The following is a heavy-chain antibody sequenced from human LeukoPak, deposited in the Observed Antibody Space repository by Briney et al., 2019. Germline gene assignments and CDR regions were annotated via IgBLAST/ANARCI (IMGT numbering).Heavy chain of an antibody. J-gene: IGHJ4*02. CDR2: IYSGGSI. Sequence: GGSLRLSCAASGFAVSSNYMSWVRQAPGKGLEWVSVIYSGGSIYYADSVKGRFTISRDNSKNTLYLQTNSLRAEDTAVYYCARDPTPPYSWNHIWGQGTLVTVSS. CDR1: GFAVSSNY. D-gene: IGHD1-26*01. CDR3: ARDPTPPYSWNHI. V-gene: IGHV3-66*02.